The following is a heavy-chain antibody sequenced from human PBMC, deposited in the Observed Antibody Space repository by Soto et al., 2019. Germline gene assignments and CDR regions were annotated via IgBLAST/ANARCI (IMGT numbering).Heavy chain of an antibody. Sequence: ASVKVSCKASGYSFTDYHIHWVRQAPGQGLEWLGRINPKSGGTSTAQKFQGWVTMTTDTSISTASMELARLTSDDTAIYYCARGDSTDCSNGVCSFFYNHDMDVWGQGTTVTSP. CDR3: ARGDSTDCSNGVCSFFYNHDMDV. V-gene: IGHV1-2*04. J-gene: IGHJ6*02. CDR2: INPKSGGT. D-gene: IGHD2-8*01. CDR1: GYSFTDYH.